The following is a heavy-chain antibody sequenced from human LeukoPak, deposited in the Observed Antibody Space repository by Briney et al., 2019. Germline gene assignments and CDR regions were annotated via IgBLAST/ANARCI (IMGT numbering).Heavy chain of an antibody. D-gene: IGHD6-13*01. J-gene: IGHJ3*02. CDR1: GGSFSGYY. V-gene: IGHV4-34*01. Sequence: SETLSLTCAVYGGSFSGYYWSWIRQPPGKGLEWIGEINHSGSTNYNPSLKSRVTISVDTSKNQFSLKLSSVTAADTAVYYCARGAAGNDAFDIWGQGTMVTVSS. CDR3: ARGAAGNDAFDI. CDR2: INHSGST.